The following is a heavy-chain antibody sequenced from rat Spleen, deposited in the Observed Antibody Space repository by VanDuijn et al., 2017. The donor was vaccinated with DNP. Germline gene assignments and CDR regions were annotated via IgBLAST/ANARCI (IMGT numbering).Heavy chain of an antibody. Sequence: EVQLVESGGGLVQPGRSLKLSCPASGFSFSDYNMAWVRQTPKKGLEWVATIIYDGRRTFYRDSVKGRFTISRDNTKNSLYLQMDSLRSDDTATYYCVTRGMYGGYDHWGQGVMVTVSS. J-gene: IGHJ2*01. D-gene: IGHD1-11*01. CDR1: GFSFSDYN. CDR2: IIYDGRRT. CDR3: VTRGMYGGYDH. V-gene: IGHV5S10*01.